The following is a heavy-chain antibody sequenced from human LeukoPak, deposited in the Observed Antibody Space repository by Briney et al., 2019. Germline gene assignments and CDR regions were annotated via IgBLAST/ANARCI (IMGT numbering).Heavy chain of an antibody. D-gene: IGHD5-18*01. CDR2: IYSGGSR. CDR1: GFPVSSNY. CDR3: AMDHTTMVYFDY. Sequence: GGSLTLSCTASGFPVSSNYMSWVRHAPGKGLEWVSVIYSGGSRYYADSLKGRFTISRDNSKNQLDLQMNSLRAEDTAVYYCAMDHTTMVYFDYWGQGSLVSVTS. V-gene: IGHV3-66*01. J-gene: IGHJ4*02.